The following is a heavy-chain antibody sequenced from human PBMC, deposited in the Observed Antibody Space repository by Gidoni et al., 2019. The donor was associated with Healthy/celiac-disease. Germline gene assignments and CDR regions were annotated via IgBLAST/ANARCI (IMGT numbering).Heavy chain of an antibody. J-gene: IGHJ2*01. V-gene: IGHV3-23*01. CDR2: ISGSGGST. CDR1: GFPFSSYA. D-gene: IGHD3-22*01. Sequence: EVQLLESGGGLVQPGGSLRLSCAASGFPFSSYALSWVRQAPGKGLEGVSAISGSGGSTYYADSVKGRFTISRDNSKNTLYLQMNSLRAEDTAVYYCAKDTHYYDSSGYYLALFWYFDLWGRGTLVTVSS. CDR3: AKDTHYYDSSGYYLALFWYFDL.